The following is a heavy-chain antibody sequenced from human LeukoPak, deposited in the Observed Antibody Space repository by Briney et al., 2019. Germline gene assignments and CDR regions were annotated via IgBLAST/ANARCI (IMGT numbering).Heavy chain of an antibody. CDR1: GFTFSSYG. CDR3: AKDLGGTGSYFNY. Sequence: PGRSLRLSCIASGFTFSSYGMHWVSQTPGKGLEWVALISYDGSNKVYAESVKGRFTISRDNSKNTLSLQMNSLRAEDTALYYCAKDLGGTGSYFNYWVQGTLVTVCS. CDR2: ISYDGSNK. J-gene: IGHJ4*02. V-gene: IGHV3-30*18. D-gene: IGHD7-27*01.